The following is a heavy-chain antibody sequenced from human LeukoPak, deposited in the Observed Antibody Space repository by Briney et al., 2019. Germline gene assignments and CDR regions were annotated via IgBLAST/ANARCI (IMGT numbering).Heavy chain of an antibody. CDR2: IYYSGST. J-gene: IGHJ4*02. CDR3: AREDYYDSSGYYLDS. CDR1: GGSISSGSYY. V-gene: IGHV4-39*07. D-gene: IGHD3-22*01. Sequence: PSETLSLTCTVSGGSISSGSYYWRWIRQPTGKGLEWIGSIYYSGSTHYNPSLKSRVTISVVTSKNQFSLKLSSVTAADTAVYYCAREDYYDSSGYYLDSWGQGTLVTVSS.